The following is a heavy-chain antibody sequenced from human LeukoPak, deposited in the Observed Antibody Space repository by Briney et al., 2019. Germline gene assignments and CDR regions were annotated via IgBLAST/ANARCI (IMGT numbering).Heavy chain of an antibody. D-gene: IGHD2-2*01. V-gene: IGHV1-18*01. Sequence: GASVKVSCKASGHTFTSYGISWVRQAPGQGLEWMGWISAYNGNTNYAQKLQGRVTMTTDTSTSTAYMELRSLRSDDTAVYYCARGSGIVVVPAGIYWFDPWGQGTLVTVSS. CDR1: GHTFTSYG. CDR2: ISAYNGNT. CDR3: ARGSGIVVVPAGIYWFDP. J-gene: IGHJ5*02.